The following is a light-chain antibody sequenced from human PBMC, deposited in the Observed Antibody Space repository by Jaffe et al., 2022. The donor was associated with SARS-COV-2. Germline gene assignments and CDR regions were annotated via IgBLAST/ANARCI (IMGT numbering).Light chain of an antibody. CDR3: ALYMSGGFWV. CDR2: STN. V-gene: IGLV8-61*01. CDR1: SGSVSASSY. Sequence: QTVVTQEPSFSVSPGGTVTLTCGLSSGSVSASSYPSWYQQTPGQAPRTLIYSTNARSSGVPDRFSGSILGNKAALTITGAQTDDECDYYCALYMSGGFWVFGGGTRLTVL. J-gene: IGLJ3*02.